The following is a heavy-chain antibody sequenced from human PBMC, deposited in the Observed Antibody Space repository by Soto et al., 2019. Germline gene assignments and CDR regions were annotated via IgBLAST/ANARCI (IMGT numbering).Heavy chain of an antibody. CDR1: GFTFSSYW. J-gene: IGHJ4*02. CDR3: ARLVSATANDY. CDR2: IKGDGNEI. Sequence: LRLSCAASGFTFSSYWMSWVRQAPGKGLEWVANIKGDGNEIYYVDSVKGRFTISRDNAKNSLYLQMNSLRAEDTAVYYCARLVSATANDYWGRGALVTVSS. D-gene: IGHD1-26*01. V-gene: IGHV3-7*04.